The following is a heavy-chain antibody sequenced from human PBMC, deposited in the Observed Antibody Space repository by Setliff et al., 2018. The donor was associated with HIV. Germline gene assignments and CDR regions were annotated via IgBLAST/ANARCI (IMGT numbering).Heavy chain of an antibody. CDR2: IDWDDDE. J-gene: IGHJ4*02. Sequence: SGPTLVNPTQTLTLTCTFSGFSLTTTGMCVTWIRQPPGKALEWLARIDWDDDEYYSTSLKTRLTISKDTSKNQVALTMTNMDPLDTATYYCARIKGSWYVDYWGQGTLVTVSS. CDR3: ARIKGSWYVDY. D-gene: IGHD6-13*01. CDR1: GFSLTTTGMC. V-gene: IGHV2-70*11.